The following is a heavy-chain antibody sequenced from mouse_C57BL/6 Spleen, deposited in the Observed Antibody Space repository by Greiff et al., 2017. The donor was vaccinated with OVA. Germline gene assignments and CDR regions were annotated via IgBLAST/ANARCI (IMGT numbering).Heavy chain of an antibody. CDR1: GYAFTNYL. CDR3: ARIYDYDGAWFAY. J-gene: IGHJ3*01. V-gene: IGHV1-54*01. CDR2: INPGSGGT. Sequence: VQVVESGAELVRPGTSVKVSCKASGYAFTNYLIEWVKQRPGQGLEWIGVINPGSGGTNYNEKFKGKATLTADKSSSTAYMQLSSLTSEDSAVYFCARIYDYDGAWFAYWGQGTLVTVSA. D-gene: IGHD2-4*01.